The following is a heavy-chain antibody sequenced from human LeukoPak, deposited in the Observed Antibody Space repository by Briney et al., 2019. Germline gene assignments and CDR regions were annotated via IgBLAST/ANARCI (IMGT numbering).Heavy chain of an antibody. CDR2: INHGGST. CDR3: ARGFIDARRPSGDCYSTQGVCYYYGMDV. J-gene: IGHJ6*02. D-gene: IGHD2-21*02. Sequence: SETLSLTCAVYGGSFSGYYWSWIRQPPGKGLEWIGEINHGGSTNYNPSLKSRVTISVDTSKNQFSLKLSSVTAADTAVYYCARGFIDARRPSGDCYSTQGVCYYYGMDVWGQGTTVTVSS. V-gene: IGHV4-34*01. CDR1: GGSFSGYY.